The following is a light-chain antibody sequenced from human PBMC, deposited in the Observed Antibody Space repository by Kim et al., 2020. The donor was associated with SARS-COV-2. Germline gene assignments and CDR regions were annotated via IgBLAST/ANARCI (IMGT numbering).Light chain of an antibody. V-gene: IGLV2-23*02. CDR3: CSYAGGHSYV. CDR2: EVT. Sequence: GSPAQSITLPCTGIPNDDGIVSWYQQHPGKAPKLLIYEVTKRPSGISNRFSGSKSANTASLTISGLQADDAADYYCCSYAGGHSYVFGSGTRVTVL. CDR1: PNDDGI. J-gene: IGLJ1*01.